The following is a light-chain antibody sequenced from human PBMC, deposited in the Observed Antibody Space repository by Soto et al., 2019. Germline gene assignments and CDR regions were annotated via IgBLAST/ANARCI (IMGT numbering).Light chain of an antibody. V-gene: IGKV2-24*01. CDR2: KIS. CDR1: QSLVHTDGNTY. Sequence: DVVLTQTPLSSPVTLGQPASISCRSSQSLVHTDGNTYVSWLHQRPGQPPRLLIYKISNRFSGIPDRFRGRGAGTYYTLKISRGEPEDVGVYDCMQATQFPRTVGGGTKVEI. CDR3: MQATQFPRT. J-gene: IGKJ4*01.